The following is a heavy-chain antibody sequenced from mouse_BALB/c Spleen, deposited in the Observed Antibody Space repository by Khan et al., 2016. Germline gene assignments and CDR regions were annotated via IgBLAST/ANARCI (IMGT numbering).Heavy chain of an antibody. V-gene: IGHV14-3*02. Sequence: VQLQQPGAELVKPGASVKLSCTASGFNIKDTYIHWVIQRPEQGLEWIGRVYPANGNTKYDPKFQGKATITADTSSNTAYLQLSSLTSEDTAVYYCGRGLITTEDYWGQGSTLTGSS. D-gene: IGHD2-4*01. CDR2: VYPANGNT. CDR3: GRGLITTEDY. CDR1: GFNIKDTY. J-gene: IGHJ2*01.